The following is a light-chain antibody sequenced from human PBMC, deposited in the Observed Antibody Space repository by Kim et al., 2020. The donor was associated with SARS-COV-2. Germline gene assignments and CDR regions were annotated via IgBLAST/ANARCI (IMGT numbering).Light chain of an antibody. J-gene: IGLJ1*01. V-gene: IGLV3-21*04. CDR1: NIGSKS. CDR3: QVWDSSSDHPGV. CDR2: YDS. Sequence: PGKTAGITCGGNNIGSKSVLWYQQKPGQAPVLVIYYDSDRPSGIPERFSGSNSGNTATLTISRVEAGDEADYYCQVWDSSSDHPGVFGTGTKVTVL.